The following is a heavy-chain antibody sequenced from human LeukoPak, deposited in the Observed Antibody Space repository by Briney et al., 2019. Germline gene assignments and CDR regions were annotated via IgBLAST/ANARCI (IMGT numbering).Heavy chain of an antibody. V-gene: IGHV5-51*01. CDR3: ARGSAGTDYYYYYYMDV. CDR1: GYSFTCYW. CDR2: IYPGDSDT. Sequence: GESLKISCKGSGYSFTCYWIGWVRQMPGKGLEWMGIIYPGDSDTRYSPSFQGQVTISADKSISTAYLQWSSLKASDTAMYYCARGSAGTDYYYYYYMDVWGKGTTVTVSS. D-gene: IGHD6-13*01. J-gene: IGHJ6*03.